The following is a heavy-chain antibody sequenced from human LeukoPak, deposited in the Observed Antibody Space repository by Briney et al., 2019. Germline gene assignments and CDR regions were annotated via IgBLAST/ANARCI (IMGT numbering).Heavy chain of an antibody. CDR3: TIENYYDSSGPIKH. CDR1: GFTFRNTW. Sequence: GGSLRLSCAASGFTFRNTWMTWVRQAPGKGPEWVGHIKSKADGGATDYAASVNGRFTISRDDSETTLSLQMNSLKTEDTAVYFCTIENYYDSSGPIKHWGQGTLVTVSS. J-gene: IGHJ1*01. CDR2: IKSKADGGAT. V-gene: IGHV3-15*01. D-gene: IGHD3-22*01.